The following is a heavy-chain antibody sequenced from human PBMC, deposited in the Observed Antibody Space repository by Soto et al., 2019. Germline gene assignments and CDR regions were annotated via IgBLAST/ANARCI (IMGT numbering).Heavy chain of an antibody. CDR2: SNYRENT. CDR1: GGSIIRYF. Sequence: SETLSLTFTVSGGSIIRYFWTGIRQSPGKGLQWIGYSNYRENTNYNPSLKTRVPMSVDTSKNHLPLPLASVTAADTAVYYCARMNHLAPKRNAFDIWGQGTMVTVSS. CDR3: ARMNHLAPKRNAFDI. J-gene: IGHJ3*02. V-gene: IGHV4-59*01.